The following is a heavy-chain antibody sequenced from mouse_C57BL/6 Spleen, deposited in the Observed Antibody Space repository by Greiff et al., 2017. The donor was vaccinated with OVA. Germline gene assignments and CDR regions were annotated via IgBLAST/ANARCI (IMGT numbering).Heavy chain of an antibody. CDR1: GYAFTNYL. Sequence: VMLVESGAELVRPGTSVKVSCKASGYAFTNYLIEWVKQRPGQGLEWIGVINPGSGGTNYNEKFKGKATLTADKSSSTAYMQLSSLTSEDSAVYCCARRRDMNAYGYFDVWGTGTTVTVSS. J-gene: IGHJ1*03. V-gene: IGHV1-54*01. D-gene: IGHD1-1*01. CDR3: ARRRDMNAYGYFDV. CDR2: INPGSGGT.